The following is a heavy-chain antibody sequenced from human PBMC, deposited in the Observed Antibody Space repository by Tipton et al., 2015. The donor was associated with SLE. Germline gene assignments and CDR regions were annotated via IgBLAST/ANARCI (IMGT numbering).Heavy chain of an antibody. J-gene: IGHJ4*02. CDR2: IRYDGSDK. V-gene: IGHV3-30*02. Sequence: SLRLSCAASGFTFNNYGMHWVRQAPGKGLEWVAFIRYDGSDKYYADSVKGRFTISRDNSKNTLYLQMNSLRAEDTAVYYCAKARAGSIDYWGQGTLVTVSS. CDR3: AKARAGSIDY. CDR1: GFTFNNYG.